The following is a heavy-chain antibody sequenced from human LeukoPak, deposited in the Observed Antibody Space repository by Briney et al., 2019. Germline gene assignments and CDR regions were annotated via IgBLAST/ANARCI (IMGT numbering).Heavy chain of an antibody. J-gene: IGHJ6*03. CDR1: GFTFDDYA. D-gene: IGHD2-2*01. V-gene: IGHV3-9*01. Sequence: GGSLRLSCAASGFTFDDYAMHWVRQAPGKGLEWVSGISWNSGSIGYADSVKGRFTISRDNAKNSLYLQMNSLRAEDTALYYCAKDMRPRMPPKKGYYVDVWGKGTTVTVSS. CDR3: AKDMRPRMPPKKGYYVDV. CDR2: ISWNSGSI.